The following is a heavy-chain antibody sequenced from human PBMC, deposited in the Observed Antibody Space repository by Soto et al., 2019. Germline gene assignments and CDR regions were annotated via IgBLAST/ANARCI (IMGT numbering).Heavy chain of an antibody. Sequence: PSETLSLTCAVFGDSMDNNRWWSWVRQSPGKGLEWIGEVTRSGSTNYNPSLKSRVTISVDTSKNQFSLKLSSVTAADTAVYYCARGSYYYDSSGYYHYWGQGTLVTVSS. J-gene: IGHJ4*02. CDR3: ARGSYYYDSSGYYHY. CDR1: GDSMDNNRW. D-gene: IGHD3-22*01. CDR2: VTRSGST. V-gene: IGHV4-4*02.